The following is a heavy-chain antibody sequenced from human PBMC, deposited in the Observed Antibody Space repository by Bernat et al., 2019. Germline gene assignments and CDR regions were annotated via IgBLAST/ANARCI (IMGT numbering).Heavy chain of an antibody. V-gene: IGHV3-23*01. CDR1: GFTFSSYA. CDR3: AKDREYYDFWSGYYNLYYFDY. CDR2: ISGSGGST. J-gene: IGHJ4*02. D-gene: IGHD3-3*01. Sequence: EVQLLESGGGLVQPGGSLRLSCAASGFTFSSYAMSWVRQAPGKGLEWVSAISGSGGSTYYADSVKGRFTISRDNSKNTLYLQMNSLRAEDTAVYYCAKDREYYDFWSGYYNLYYFDYWGQGTLVTVSS.